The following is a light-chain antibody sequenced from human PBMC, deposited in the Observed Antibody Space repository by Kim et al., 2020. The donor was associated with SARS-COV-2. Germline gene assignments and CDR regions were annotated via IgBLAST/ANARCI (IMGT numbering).Light chain of an antibody. Sequence: SVGDTFTNTCRACQVICPRLVWYQPQPGKAPNLRIYLASSLQIGVPSRFIGSGSGADFTLTINSLQPEDFATYYCQQANSFPLTFGPGTKVDIK. CDR2: LAS. CDR1: QVICPR. V-gene: IGKV1-12*01. CDR3: QQANSFPLT. J-gene: IGKJ3*01.